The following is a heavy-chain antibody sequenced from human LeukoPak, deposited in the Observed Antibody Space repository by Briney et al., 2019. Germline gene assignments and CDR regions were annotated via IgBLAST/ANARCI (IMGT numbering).Heavy chain of an antibody. D-gene: IGHD6-19*01. J-gene: IGHJ4*02. CDR1: GYTFTGYY. Sequence: ASVKVSRKASGYTFTGYYMHWVRQAPGQGLEWMGWINPNSGGTNYAQKFQGRVTMTRDTSISTAYMELSRLRSDDTAVYYCARIAVAGPYFDYWGQGTLVTVSS. CDR2: INPNSGGT. CDR3: ARIAVAGPYFDY. V-gene: IGHV1-2*02.